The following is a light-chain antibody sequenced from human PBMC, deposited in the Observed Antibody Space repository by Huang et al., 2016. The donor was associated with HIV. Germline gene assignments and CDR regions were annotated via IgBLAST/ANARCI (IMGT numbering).Light chain of an antibody. V-gene: IGKV3-11*01. CDR3: QQRTSWPT. CDR2: DVS. J-gene: IGKJ2*01. Sequence: EVVLTQSPATLSLSPGERATLYCRASHNITTYLAWYQQKPGQAPSHLMHDVSSRATGIPARFSGSGSGTDFILTISSLEPEDLGVYYCQQRTSWPTFGQGTNLQIK. CDR1: HNITTY.